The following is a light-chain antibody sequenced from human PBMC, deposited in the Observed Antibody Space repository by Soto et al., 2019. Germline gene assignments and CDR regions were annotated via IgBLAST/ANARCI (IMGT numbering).Light chain of an antibody. V-gene: IGKV3-11*01. Sequence: EIVMTQSPATLSLSPGERATLSCRASQSVGKYLVWYQQKPGQAPRLLIYDASNRAPGIPARFSGSGSGTDFTLTISSLEPEDFAVYYCQQYGSSPRTFGQGTKVDIK. CDR2: DAS. CDR1: QSVGKY. CDR3: QQYGSSPRT. J-gene: IGKJ1*01.